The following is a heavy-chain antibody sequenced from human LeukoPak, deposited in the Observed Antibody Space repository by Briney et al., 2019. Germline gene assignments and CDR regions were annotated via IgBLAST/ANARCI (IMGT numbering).Heavy chain of an antibody. CDR3: ARDCAAGYYYYGMDV. J-gene: IGHJ6*02. CDR2: IYTSGST. CDR1: GGSISSYY. V-gene: IGHV4-4*07. D-gene: IGHD6-13*01. Sequence: PSETLSLTCTVSGGSISSYYWSWIRQPAGKGLEWIGRIYTSGSTNYNPSLTSRVTMSVDTSKNQFSLKLSSVTAADTAVYYCARDCAAGYYYYGMDVWGQGTTVTVSS.